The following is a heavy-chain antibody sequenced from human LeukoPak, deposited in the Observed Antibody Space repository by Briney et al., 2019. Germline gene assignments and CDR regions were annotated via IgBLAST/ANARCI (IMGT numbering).Heavy chain of an antibody. CDR1: GFTSIAYA. CDR3: ARDYWWNYDY. J-gene: IGHJ4*02. CDR2: ISGGGVTT. D-gene: IGHD1-7*01. Sequence: GGSLRLSCVGSGFTSIAYALTWVRQAPGKGLEWVSGISGGGVTTYYADSVKGRFTISRDNSKNTIYLQMDSLRAEDTAIYYCARDYWWNYDYWGQGTLVTVSS. V-gene: IGHV3-23*01.